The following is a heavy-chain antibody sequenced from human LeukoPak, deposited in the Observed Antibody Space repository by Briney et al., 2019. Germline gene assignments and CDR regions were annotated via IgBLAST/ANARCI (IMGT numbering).Heavy chain of an antibody. V-gene: IGHV3-33*08. D-gene: IGHD3-16*01. CDR3: ARDWGEGFFSMAFDI. CDR2: IWYDGSNK. CDR1: GFIFSSYW. J-gene: IGHJ3*02. Sequence: GGSLRLSCAASGFIFSSYWMQWVRQAPGKGPEWVAVIWYDGSNKYYADSVKGRFTISRDNSKNTLYLQMNRLRAEDTAVYYCARDWGEGFFSMAFDIWGQGTMVTVSS.